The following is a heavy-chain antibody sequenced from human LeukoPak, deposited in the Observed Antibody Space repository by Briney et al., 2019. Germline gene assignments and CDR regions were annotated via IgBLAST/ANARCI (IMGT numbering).Heavy chain of an antibody. D-gene: IGHD4-17*01. CDR1: GFTFSSYS. V-gene: IGHV3-21*01. CDR3: ARLMTTMTTEGTWFDP. CDR2: ISSSSSYI. Sequence: GGSLRLSCAASGFTFSSYSMNWVRQAPGKGLEWVSSISSSSSYIYYADSVKGRFTISRDNAKNSLYLQMNSLRAEDTAVYYCARLMTTMTTEGTWFDPWGQGTLVTISS. J-gene: IGHJ5*02.